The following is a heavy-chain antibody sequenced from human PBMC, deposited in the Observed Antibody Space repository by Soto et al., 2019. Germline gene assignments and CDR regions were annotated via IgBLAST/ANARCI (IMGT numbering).Heavy chain of an antibody. CDR3: ARFEHMGAAHYYDY. J-gene: IGHJ4*02. D-gene: IGHD2-21*01. Sequence: QVQLQESGPGLVKPSETLSLTCTVSGASISGYYWSWIRQPPGKGLEYIGYIHYLGSTNYNPSLKIRVTISVDTSKNHFSLTLTPVTAADSAVYYCARFEHMGAAHYYDYWGQGILVTVS. V-gene: IGHV4-59*01. CDR1: GASISGYY. CDR2: IHYLGST.